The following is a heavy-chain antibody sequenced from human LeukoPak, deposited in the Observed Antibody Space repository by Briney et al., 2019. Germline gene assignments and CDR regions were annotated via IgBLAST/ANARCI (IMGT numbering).Heavy chain of an antibody. J-gene: IGHJ6*03. D-gene: IGHD2-21*02. CDR2: IYYSGST. CDR1: GGSISSSSYY. CDR3: AREKVTYDYYSYYYMDV. Sequence: SETLSLTCTVSGGSISSSSYYWVWIRQPPGKGLEWIGSIYYSGSTYYNPSLKSRVTISVDTSKNQFSLKLSSVTAADTAVYYCAREKVTYDYYSYYYMDVWGKGTTVTVS. V-gene: IGHV4-39*07.